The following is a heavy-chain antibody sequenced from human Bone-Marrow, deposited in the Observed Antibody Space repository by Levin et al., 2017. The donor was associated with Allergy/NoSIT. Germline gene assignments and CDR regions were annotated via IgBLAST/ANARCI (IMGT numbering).Heavy chain of an antibody. CDR2: IYYSGST. CDR3: ARHHANYDYAWGPDACDT. V-gene: IGHV4-59*08. J-gene: IGHJ5*02. D-gene: IGHD3-16*01. CDR1: GGSISSFY. Sequence: SETLSLTCTVSGGSISSFYWSWIRQPPGKNLEWIGYIYYSGSTYYNPSLKSRVTISVDTSKNQLSLRLRSVTAADTAVYYGARHHANYDYAWGPDACDTWGQGTLVTVSS.